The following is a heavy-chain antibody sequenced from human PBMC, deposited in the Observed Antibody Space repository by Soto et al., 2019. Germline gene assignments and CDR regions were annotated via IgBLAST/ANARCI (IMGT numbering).Heavy chain of an antibody. Sequence: GGSLRLSCAASGFTFSSYGMHWVRQAPGKGLEWVAVISYDGSNKYYADSVKGRFTISRDNSKNTLYLQMNSLRAEDTAVYYCAKGGIAVAGTRAFDIWGQGTMVTVSS. CDR3: AKGGIAVAGTRAFDI. J-gene: IGHJ3*02. V-gene: IGHV3-30*18. CDR2: ISYDGSNK. CDR1: GFTFSSYG. D-gene: IGHD6-19*01.